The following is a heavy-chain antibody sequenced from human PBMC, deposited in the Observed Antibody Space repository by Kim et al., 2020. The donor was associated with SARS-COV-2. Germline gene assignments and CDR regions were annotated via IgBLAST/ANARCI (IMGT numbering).Heavy chain of an antibody. Sequence: SETLSLTCTVSGGSISSYYWSWIRQPPGKGLEWIGYIYYSGSTNYNPSLKSRVTISVDTSKNQFSLKLSSVTAADTAVYYCARVRVVPAAMPYYYYYGMDVWGQGTTVTVSS. CDR2: IYYSGST. CDR1: GGSISSYY. D-gene: IGHD2-2*01. J-gene: IGHJ6*02. V-gene: IGHV4-59*01. CDR3: ARVRVVPAAMPYYYYYGMDV.